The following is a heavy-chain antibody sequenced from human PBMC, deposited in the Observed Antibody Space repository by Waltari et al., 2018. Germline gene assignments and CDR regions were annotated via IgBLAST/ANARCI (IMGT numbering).Heavy chain of an antibody. Sequence: QVQLQESGPGLVKPSETLSLTCTVSGGSISSYYWRWIRQPAGKGLEWIGRIYTSGSTNYNPSLKSRVTMSVDTSKNQFSLKLSSVTAADTAVYYCARERGGVVVVPAHEGNWFDPWGQGTLVTVSS. CDR2: IYTSGST. D-gene: IGHD2-2*01. CDR1: GGSISSYY. J-gene: IGHJ5*02. V-gene: IGHV4-4*07. CDR3: ARERGGVVVVPAHEGNWFDP.